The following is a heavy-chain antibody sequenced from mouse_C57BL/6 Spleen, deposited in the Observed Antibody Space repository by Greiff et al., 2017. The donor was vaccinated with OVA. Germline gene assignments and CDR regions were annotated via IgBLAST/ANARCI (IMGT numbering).Heavy chain of an antibody. D-gene: IGHD2-4*01. V-gene: IGHV1-69*01. J-gene: IGHJ2*01. Sequence: QVQLQQPGAELVMPGASVKLSCKASGYTFTRYWPHWVTQRPAQRLEWIGETAPSDSSTPSHQKLPGKSTLTVDESSSTAYMQLSSLTSEDAAVYYCASGDDYDEGFDDWGQGTTLTVSS. CDR3: ASGDDYDEGFDD. CDR2: TAPSDSST. CDR1: GYTFTRYW.